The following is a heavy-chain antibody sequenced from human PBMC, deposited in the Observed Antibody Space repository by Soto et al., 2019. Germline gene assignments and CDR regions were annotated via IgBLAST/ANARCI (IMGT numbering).Heavy chain of an antibody. D-gene: IGHD6-19*01. CDR3: ARHREIGSGWPGFDY. J-gene: IGHJ4*02. V-gene: IGHV4-59*08. CDR1: GGSISSYY. Sequence: QVQLQESSPGLVKPSETLSLTCTVSGGSISSYYWSWIRQPPGKGLEWIGYIYYSGSTNYNPARKRRVNISVDTSKNQFSLKLSSVTAADTAVYYCARHREIGSGWPGFDYWGQGTLVTVSS. CDR2: IYYSGST.